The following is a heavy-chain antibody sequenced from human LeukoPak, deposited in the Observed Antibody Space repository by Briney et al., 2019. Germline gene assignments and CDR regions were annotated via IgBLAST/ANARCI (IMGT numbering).Heavy chain of an antibody. CDR3: AKDPQF. J-gene: IGHJ1*01. CDR2: VTSSGDRT. Sequence: GGSLRLSCAASGFTFSSSAMNWVRRAPGKGLEWVSTVTSSGDRTYYTDSVKGRLTISRDNSKNTLYLQMNSLRAEDTAVYYCAKDPQFWGQGTLVTVSS. V-gene: IGHV3-23*01. CDR1: GFTFSSSA.